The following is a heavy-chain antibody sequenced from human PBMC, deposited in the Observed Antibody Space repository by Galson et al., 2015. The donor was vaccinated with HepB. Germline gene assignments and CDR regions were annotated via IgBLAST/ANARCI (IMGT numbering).Heavy chain of an antibody. Sequence: SLRLSCAASGFTFSSYSMNWVRQAPGKGLEWVSYISGGSSYIFYADSVKGRFTISRDNAKNSLDLQMNSLRAEDTAVYYCARDDCTNGICYRGVDHWGRGTLVTVSS. CDR1: GFTFSSYS. CDR3: ARDDCTNGICYRGVDH. V-gene: IGHV3-21*01. CDR2: ISGGSSYI. D-gene: IGHD2-8*01. J-gene: IGHJ4*02.